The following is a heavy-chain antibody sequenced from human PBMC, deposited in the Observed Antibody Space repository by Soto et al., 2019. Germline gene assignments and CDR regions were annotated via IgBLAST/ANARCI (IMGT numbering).Heavy chain of an antibody. J-gene: IGHJ4*02. CDR2: IIPIFGTA. D-gene: IGHD3-10*01. CDR3: ASELNYCGSGSYIPPFDF. CDR1: GGTFSSYA. V-gene: IGHV1-69*13. Sequence: GASVKVSCKASGGTFSSYAISWVRQAPGQGLEWMGGIIPIFGTANYAQKFQGRVTITADESTSTAYMELSSLRSEDTAVYYCASELNYCGSGSYIPPFDFWGQGTLVTVSS.